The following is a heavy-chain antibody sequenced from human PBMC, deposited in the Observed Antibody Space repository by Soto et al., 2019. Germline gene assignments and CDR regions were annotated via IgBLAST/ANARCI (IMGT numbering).Heavy chain of an antibody. D-gene: IGHD2-8*02. J-gene: IGHJ4*02. CDR1: GYTFSRYG. V-gene: IGHV1-3*04. CDR3: ARESTGLSFDH. Sequence: QVQLIPSGAEVEKPGASVKVSCKASGYTFSRYGMHWVRQAPGQGLEWMGWINTANGKTGYSEKFQGRVPITRDASATTVNMELHSLRSEDTATYYCARESTGLSFDHWGQGILVTVSS. CDR2: INTANGKT.